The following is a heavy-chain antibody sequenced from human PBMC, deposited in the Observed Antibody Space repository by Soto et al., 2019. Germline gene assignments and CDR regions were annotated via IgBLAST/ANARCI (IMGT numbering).Heavy chain of an antibody. V-gene: IGHV1-69*13. D-gene: IGHD3-16*01. J-gene: IGHJ5*02. CDR2: IIPIFGTA. CDR3: ARYDQNWFDP. CDR1: GGTFSSYA. Sequence: ASVKVSCKASGGTFSSYAISWVRQAPGQGLEWMGGIIPIFGTANYAQKFQGRVTITADESTSTAYMELSSLRSEDTAVYYCARYDQNWFDPWGQGTLVTVSS.